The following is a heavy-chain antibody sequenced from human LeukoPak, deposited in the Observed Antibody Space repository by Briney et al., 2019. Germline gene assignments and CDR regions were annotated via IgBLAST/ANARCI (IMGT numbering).Heavy chain of an antibody. J-gene: IGHJ4*02. D-gene: IGHD2-2*02. CDR2: INPSGGST. CDR3: ARENSSTSCYID. V-gene: IGHV1-46*01. Sequence: ASVKVSCKASGYTFSGQYMHWVRQAPGQGLEWMGIINPSGGSTSYAQKFQGRVTMTRDTSTSTVYMELSSLRSEDTAVYYCARENSSTSCYIDWGQGTLVTVSS. CDR1: GYTFSGQY.